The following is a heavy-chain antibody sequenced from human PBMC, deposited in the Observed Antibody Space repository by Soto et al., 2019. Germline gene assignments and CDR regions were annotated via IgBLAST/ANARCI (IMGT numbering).Heavy chain of an antibody. D-gene: IGHD1-1*01. CDR2: IGASGGTT. V-gene: IGHV3-23*04. CDR3: AKIRGAWGTFY. J-gene: IGHJ4*02. Sequence: EVQVVESGGGLVQPGGSLRLSCAASGFTFTTYPMTWVRQAPGKGLEWVSTIGASGGTTYYAESVKGRFTISRDNSKNTLYPQMNGLRAEDTAIYYCAKIRGAWGTFYWGQGTLVTVSS. CDR1: GFTFTTYP.